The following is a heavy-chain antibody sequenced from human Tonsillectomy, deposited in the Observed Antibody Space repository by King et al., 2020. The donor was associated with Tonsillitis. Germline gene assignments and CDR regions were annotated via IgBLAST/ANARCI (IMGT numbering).Heavy chain of an antibody. J-gene: IGHJ6*03. CDR1: GFTFSSYA. CDR3: AKDPAVRIYYFMDV. CDR2: VSGSGDEI. D-gene: IGHD2-2*01. Sequence: DVQLVESGGGLVQPGGSLRLSCTASGFTFSSYAMSWVRQAPGKGLEWVSSVSGSGDEIYNADSVKGRFTISRDNSKNTLYLQMKSLRAEDTAIYYCAKDPAVRIYYFMDVWGKGTTVTVSS. V-gene: IGHV3-23*04.